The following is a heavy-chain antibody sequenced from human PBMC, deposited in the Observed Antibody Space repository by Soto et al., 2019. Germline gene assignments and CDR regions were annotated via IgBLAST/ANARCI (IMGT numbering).Heavy chain of an antibody. CDR3: ARSTPEGTGFVDY. V-gene: IGHV1-69*02. Sequence: QVQLVQSGAEVKKPGSSVKVSCKASGGTFSSYTISWVRQAPGQGLEWMGRIIPILGIANYAQKFQGRVTITADKSTSTAYMELSSLRSEDTAVYYCARSTPEGTGFVDYWGQGTLVTVSS. J-gene: IGHJ4*02. D-gene: IGHD2-2*01. CDR2: IIPILGIA. CDR1: GGTFSSYT.